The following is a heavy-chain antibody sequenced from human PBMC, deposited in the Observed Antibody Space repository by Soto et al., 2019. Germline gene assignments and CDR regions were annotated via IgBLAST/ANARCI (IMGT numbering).Heavy chain of an antibody. V-gene: IGHV3-48*02. J-gene: IGHJ4*02. Sequence: EVQLVQSGGGLVQPGGSLRLSCAASGFTFSSYSMNWVRQAPGKGLEWISYISTTSSSIYYADSVKGRFTISRDNAKNSLFLQMNSLRDEDTAVYYCARKGVAFDYWGQGVLVTVSS. CDR1: GFTFSSYS. CDR3: ARKGVAFDY. D-gene: IGHD3-3*01. CDR2: ISTTSSSI.